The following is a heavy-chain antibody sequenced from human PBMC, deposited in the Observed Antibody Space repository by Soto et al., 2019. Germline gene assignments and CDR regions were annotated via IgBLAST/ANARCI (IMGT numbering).Heavy chain of an antibody. D-gene: IGHD3-10*01. CDR1: GFTFSSYA. J-gene: IGHJ6*02. CDR3: ARDFWFGESRKGMDV. V-gene: IGHV3-64*01. Sequence: GGSLRLSCAASGFTFSSYAMHWVRQAPGKGLEYVSAISSNGGSTYYANSVKGRFTISRDNSKNTLYLQMGSLRAEDMAVYYCARDFWFGESRKGMDVWGQGTTVTVSS. CDR2: ISSNGGST.